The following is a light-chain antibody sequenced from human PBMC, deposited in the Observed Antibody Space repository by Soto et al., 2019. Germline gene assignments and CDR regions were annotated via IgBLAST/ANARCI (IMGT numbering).Light chain of an antibody. J-gene: IGKJ1*01. CDR1: QNIRNN. Sequence: EVVMTQSPASLSVSPGERVTLSCRASQNIRNNFAWYQQKPGQSPTLLISGASTRKAGVPGWFSGSGSGNEFPLIIRSLQSEDFAIYYCQQYNNWPPWTFGQGTKV. CDR2: GAS. CDR3: QQYNNWPPWT. V-gene: IGKV3-15*01.